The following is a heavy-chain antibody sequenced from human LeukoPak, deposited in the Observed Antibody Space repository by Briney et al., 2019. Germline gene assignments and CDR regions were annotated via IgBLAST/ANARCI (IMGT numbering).Heavy chain of an antibody. CDR3: ARFQITGTPH. J-gene: IGHJ1*01. CDR2: IYTSGST. Sequence: SETLSLTCTVSGGSISSGSYYWSWIRQPAGKGLEWIGRIYTSGSTNYNPSLKSRVTISVDTSKNQFSLKLSSVTAADTAVYYCARFQITGTPHWGQGTLVTVSS. V-gene: IGHV4-61*02. D-gene: IGHD1-20*01. CDR1: GGSISSGSYY.